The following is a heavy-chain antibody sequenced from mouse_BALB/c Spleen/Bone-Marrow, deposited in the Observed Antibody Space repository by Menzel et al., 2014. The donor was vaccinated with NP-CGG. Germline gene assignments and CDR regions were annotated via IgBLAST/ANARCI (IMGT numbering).Heavy chain of an antibody. CDR3: ARFPMDY. CDR2: IRNKAYGYTT. V-gene: IGHV7-3*02. Sequence: EVKVEESGGGLVQPGGSLRLSCTPSGFTFTDYYTSWVRQPPGKALEWLAFIRNKAYGYTTEYSASVRGRFTISRDNSQSILYLQMNTLRAEDSATYYCARFPMDYWGQGTSVTVSS. J-gene: IGHJ4*01. CDR1: GFTFTDYY.